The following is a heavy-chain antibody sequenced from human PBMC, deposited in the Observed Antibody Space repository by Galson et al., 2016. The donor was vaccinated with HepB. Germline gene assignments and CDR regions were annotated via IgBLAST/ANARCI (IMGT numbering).Heavy chain of an antibody. J-gene: IGHJ4*02. CDR2: IHVYNGNT. D-gene: IGHD6-19*01. CDR1: GYTFISNA. CDR3: ARGREGIPVVF. V-gene: IGHV1-18*04. Sequence: QSGAEVKKPGESLTISCKASGYTFISNAITWVRQAPGQGLEWMGWIHVYNGNTKYAQRLQGRLTMTTDTSTSTAYMELRSLRSDDTAVYYCARGREGIPVVFWGQGTRVTVAS.